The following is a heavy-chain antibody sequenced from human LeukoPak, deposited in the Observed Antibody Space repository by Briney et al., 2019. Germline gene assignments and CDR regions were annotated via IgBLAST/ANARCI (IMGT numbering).Heavy chain of an antibody. CDR2: INPKNGDT. D-gene: IGHD5-18*01. Sequence: GASVKVSCKASGYTFIGYYMHWVRQAPGQGLEWMGWINPKNGDTHYAQDFLGRVTMTRDTSISTAYMELSRLTSDDTAVYYCARDGRLRNGYDNFYIWGQGTLVTVSS. J-gene: IGHJ4*02. CDR1: GYTFIGYY. CDR3: ARDGRLRNGYDNFYI. V-gene: IGHV1-2*02.